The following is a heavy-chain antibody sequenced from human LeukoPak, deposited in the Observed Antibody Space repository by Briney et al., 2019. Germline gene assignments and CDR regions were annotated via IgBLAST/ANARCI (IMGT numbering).Heavy chain of an antibody. CDR1: GYTFTSYG. Sequence: GASVKVSCKASGYTFTSYGISWVRQAPGQGLEWMGWISAYNGNTNYAQKLQGRVTMTTDTSTSTAYMELRSLRSDDTAVYYCARGDHYHDSSGASHYWGQGTLVTVSS. CDR3: ARGDHYHDSSGASHY. D-gene: IGHD3-22*01. J-gene: IGHJ4*02. V-gene: IGHV1-18*01. CDR2: ISAYNGNT.